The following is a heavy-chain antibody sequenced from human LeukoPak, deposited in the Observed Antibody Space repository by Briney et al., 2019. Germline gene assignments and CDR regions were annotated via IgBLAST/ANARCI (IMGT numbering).Heavy chain of an antibody. J-gene: IGHJ4*02. D-gene: IGHD6-19*01. CDR1: GFTFSSFW. CDR3: ARSYGSGWYFFDY. Sequence: PGGSLRLSCAASGFTFSSFWMSWVRKAPGKGLDGVANIKQDGSEKYYVDSVKGRFTISRDNAKNSLYLQMTSLRAEDTAVYYCARSYGSGWYFFDYWGQGTLVTVSS. V-gene: IGHV3-7*01. CDR2: IKQDGSEK.